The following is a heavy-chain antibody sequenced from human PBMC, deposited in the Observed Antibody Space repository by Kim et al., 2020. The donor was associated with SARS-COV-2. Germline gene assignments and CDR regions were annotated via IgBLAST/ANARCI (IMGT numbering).Heavy chain of an antibody. V-gene: IGHV3-23*01. Sequence: GGSLRLSCAASGFIFSSYAMSWVRQAPGKGLEWVSVISGSGDTRYYTDSVKGRFTISRDNSKNTLYLQMNSLRVEDTAIYYCAKGRFTSERSQDYADWSQGTLVTVSS. CDR2: ISGSGDTR. CDR3: AKGRFTSERSQDYAD. CDR1: GFIFSSYA. J-gene: IGHJ4*02. D-gene: IGHD3-16*01.